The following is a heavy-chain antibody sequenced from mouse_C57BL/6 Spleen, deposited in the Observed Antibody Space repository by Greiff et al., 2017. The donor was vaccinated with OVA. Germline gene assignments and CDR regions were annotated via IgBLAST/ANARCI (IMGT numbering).Heavy chain of an antibody. CDR1: GYTFTSYW. V-gene: IGHV1-55*01. D-gene: IGHD2-10*01. J-gene: IGHJ4*01. Sequence: QVQLQQPGAELVKPGASVQMSCKASGYTFTSYWITWVKQRPGQGLEWIGDIYPGSGSTNYNEKFKSKATLTVDTSSSTAYMQLSSLTSEDSAVYYCASGSYYGNYEDYAMDYWGQGTSVTVSS. CDR3: ASGSYYGNYEDYAMDY. CDR2: IYPGSGST.